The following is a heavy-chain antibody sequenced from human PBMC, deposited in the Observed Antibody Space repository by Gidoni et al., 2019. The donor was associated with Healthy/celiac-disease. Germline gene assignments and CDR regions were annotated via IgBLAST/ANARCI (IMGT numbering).Heavy chain of an antibody. CDR3: ARGGMSSGWYGAIDY. CDR2: IYYSGST. J-gene: IGHJ4*02. Sequence: QVQLQESGPGLVKPSETLSLTCTVSGGSISSYYWSWIRQPPGKGLEWIGYIYYSGSTNYNPSLKSRVTISVDTSKNQFSLKLSSVTAADTAVYYCARGGMSSGWYGAIDYWGQGTLVTVSS. V-gene: IGHV4-59*01. D-gene: IGHD6-19*01. CDR1: GGSISSYY.